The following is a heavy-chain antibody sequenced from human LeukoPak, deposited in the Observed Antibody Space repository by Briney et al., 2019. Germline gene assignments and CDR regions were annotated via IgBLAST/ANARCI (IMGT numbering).Heavy chain of an antibody. J-gene: IGHJ6*02. CDR2: IRSKAHSYAT. V-gene: IGHV3-73*01. CDR3: TRLPGMDV. CDR1: GFTFSSYW. Sequence: AGGSLRLSCAASGFTFSSYWMHWVRQASGKGLEWVGRIRSKAHSYATTYAASVRGRFTISRDDSKNTAYLQMNSLKTEDTAVYYCTRLPGMDVWGQGTTVTVSS.